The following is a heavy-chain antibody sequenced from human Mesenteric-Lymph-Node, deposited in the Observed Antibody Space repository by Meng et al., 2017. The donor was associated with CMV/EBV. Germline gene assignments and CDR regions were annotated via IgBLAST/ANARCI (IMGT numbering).Heavy chain of an antibody. CDR1: GGSVSSGTYY. J-gene: IGHJ5*02. V-gene: IGHV4-61*01. CDR3: ARSGEPVGYDP. CDR2: IYYSGNT. Sequence: CTVSGGSVSSGTYYWSWIRQPPGKGLEWIGYIYYSGNTNYNPSLKSRVTISVDTSKKQFSLKLSSVTSADTAVYYCARSGEPVGYDPWGQGTLVTVSS. D-gene: IGHD1-26*01.